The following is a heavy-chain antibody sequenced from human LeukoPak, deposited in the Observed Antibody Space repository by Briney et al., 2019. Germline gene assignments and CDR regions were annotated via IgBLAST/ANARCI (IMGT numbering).Heavy chain of an antibody. V-gene: IGHV3-74*01. CDR2: INSDGSSI. J-gene: IGHJ4*02. CDR3: TRDAPNPDY. CDR1: GFTFSTYA. Sequence: GGSLRLSCAASGFTFSTYAMHWVRQAPGKGLVWVSRINSDGSSISYADSVKGRFTISRDNAKNTLYLQMNSLRDEDTAVYYCTRDAPNPDYWGQGTLVTVSS.